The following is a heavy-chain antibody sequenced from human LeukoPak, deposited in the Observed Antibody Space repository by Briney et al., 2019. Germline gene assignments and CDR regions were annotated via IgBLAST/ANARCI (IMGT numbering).Heavy chain of an antibody. CDR3: ARGLRYSSGCFDY. Sequence: PGGSLRLSCAASGFTVSSNYMSWVRQAPGKGLEWVSVIYSGGSTYYADSVKGRFTISRDNSKNMLYLQMNSLRAEDTAVYYCARGLRYSSGCFDYWGQGTLVTVSS. J-gene: IGHJ4*02. CDR1: GFTVSSNY. V-gene: IGHV3-53*01. D-gene: IGHD6-19*01. CDR2: IYSGGST.